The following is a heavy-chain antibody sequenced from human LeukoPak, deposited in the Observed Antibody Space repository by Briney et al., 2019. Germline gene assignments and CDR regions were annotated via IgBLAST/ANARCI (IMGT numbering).Heavy chain of an antibody. D-gene: IGHD2-21*02. CDR1: GFTFSNHA. V-gene: IGHV3-23*01. CDR3: ARDRVTNNWFDP. Sequence: GGSLRLSCTASGFTFSNHAMSWVRQAPGKGLEWVSAISGSGGSTYYADSVKGRFTISRDNSKNTLYLQMNSLRAEDTAVYYCARDRVTNNWFDPWGQGTLVTVSS. CDR2: ISGSGGST. J-gene: IGHJ5*02.